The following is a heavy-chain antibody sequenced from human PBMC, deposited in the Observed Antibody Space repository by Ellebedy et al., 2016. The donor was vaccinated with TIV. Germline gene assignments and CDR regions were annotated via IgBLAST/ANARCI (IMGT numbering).Heavy chain of an antibody. CDR2: IYYSGST. V-gene: IGHV4-59*12. CDR1: GGSISSYY. CDR3: ARGDYGDSTHY. D-gene: IGHD4-17*01. Sequence: SETLSLXXTVSGGSISSYYWSWIRQPPGKGLEWIGYIYYSGSTNYNPSLKSRVTISVDTSKNQFSLKLSSVTAADTAVYYCARGDYGDSTHYWGQGTLVTVSS. J-gene: IGHJ4*02.